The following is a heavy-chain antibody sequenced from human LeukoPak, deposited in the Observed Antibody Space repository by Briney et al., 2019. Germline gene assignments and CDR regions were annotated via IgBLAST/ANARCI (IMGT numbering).Heavy chain of an antibody. J-gene: IGHJ6*03. D-gene: IGHD3-22*01. CDR3: AKESYYYDSSGYYPLYYYYYMDV. CDR2: ISSSGSTI. V-gene: IGHV3-11*01. CDR1: GFTFSDYY. Sequence: GGSLRLSCAASGFTFSDYYMSWIRQAPGKGLEWVSYISSSGSTIYYADSVKGRFTISRDNSKNTLYLQMNSLRAEDTAVYYCAKESYYYDSSGYYPLYYYYYMDVWGKGTTVTVSS.